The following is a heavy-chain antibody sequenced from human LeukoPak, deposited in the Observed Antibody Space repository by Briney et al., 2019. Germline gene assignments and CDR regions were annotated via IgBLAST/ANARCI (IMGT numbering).Heavy chain of an antibody. J-gene: IGHJ3*02. V-gene: IGHV1-69*13. CDR3: ARSEAAPYGPDAFDI. CDR1: GGTFSSYA. CDR2: IIPIFGTA. Sequence: SVKVSCKASGGTFSSYAISWVRQAPGQGLEWMGGIIPIFGTANYAQKFQGRVTITADESTSTAYMELSSLKSEDTAVYYCARSEAAPYGPDAFDIWGQGTMVTVSS. D-gene: IGHD6-13*01.